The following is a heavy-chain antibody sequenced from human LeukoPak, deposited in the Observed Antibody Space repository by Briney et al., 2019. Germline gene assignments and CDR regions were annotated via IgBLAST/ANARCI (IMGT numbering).Heavy chain of an antibody. J-gene: IGHJ6*03. CDR1: GFTFSSYS. CDR2: ISSSSSYI. CDR3: ASARAGIAANYMDV. D-gene: IGHD6-13*01. Sequence: GGSLRLSCAASGFTFSSYSMNWVRQAPGKGLEWVSSISSSSSYIYYADSVKGRFTISRDNAKNSMYLQMNSLRAEDTAVYYCASARAGIAANYMDVWGKGTTVTVSS. V-gene: IGHV3-21*01.